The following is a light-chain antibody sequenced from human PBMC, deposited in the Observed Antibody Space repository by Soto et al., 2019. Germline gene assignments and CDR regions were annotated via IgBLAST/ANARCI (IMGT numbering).Light chain of an antibody. Sequence: QSVLTRPASVSGSPGQSITISCTGTSSDVGGYNYVSWYQQHPGKVPKLMIYEVSNRPSGVSNRFSGSKSGNTASLTISGLQAEDEADYYCSSFTSSSTWVFGGGTKLTVL. CDR3: SSFTSSSTWV. CDR1: SSDVGGYNY. CDR2: EVS. V-gene: IGLV2-14*01. J-gene: IGLJ3*02.